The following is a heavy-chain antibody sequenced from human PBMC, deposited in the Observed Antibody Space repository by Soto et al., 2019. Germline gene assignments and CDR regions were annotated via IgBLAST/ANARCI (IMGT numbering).Heavy chain of an antibody. Sequence: QVQLVESGGGVVRPGRSLRLSCVASGFTFRDYGMHWVRQAPGKGLEWVAGISHHGLKEHYADSVKGRFTISRVNSKKTVYLQLNSLRGDDTAVYYCAKDWVGGSNKYYFEYWGQGTLVTVSS. CDR2: ISHHGLKE. CDR1: GFTFRDYG. CDR3: AKDWVGGSNKYYFEY. D-gene: IGHD1-26*01. V-gene: IGHV3-30*18. J-gene: IGHJ4*02.